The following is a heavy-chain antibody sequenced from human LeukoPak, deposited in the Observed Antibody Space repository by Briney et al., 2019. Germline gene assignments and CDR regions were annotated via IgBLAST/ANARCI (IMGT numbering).Heavy chain of an antibody. J-gene: IGHJ4*02. D-gene: IGHD2-2*02. Sequence: GGSLRLSCAASGFIFSTSCMSWVRQAPGKGLEWVANIKHDGSQKYTVDSVKGRFTISRDNAKNSLYLQMNSLRAEDTAVYYCAREAGYCSTTSCYTGWFDYWGQGTLVTVSS. CDR3: AREAGYCSTTSCYTGWFDY. V-gene: IGHV3-7*01. CDR1: GFIFSTSC. CDR2: IKHDGSQK.